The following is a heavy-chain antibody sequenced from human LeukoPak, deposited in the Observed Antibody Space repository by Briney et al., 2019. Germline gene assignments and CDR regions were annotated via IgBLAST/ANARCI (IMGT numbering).Heavy chain of an antibody. J-gene: IGHJ3*02. CDR1: GFTVSSNY. CDR2: IYSGGST. Sequence: GGSLRLSCAASGFTVSSNYMSWVRQAPGKGLEWVSVIYSGGSTYYADSVEGRFTISRDNSKNTLYLQMNSLRAEDTAVYYCARDLEDAFDIWGQGTMVTVSS. V-gene: IGHV3-66*01. CDR3: ARDLEDAFDI.